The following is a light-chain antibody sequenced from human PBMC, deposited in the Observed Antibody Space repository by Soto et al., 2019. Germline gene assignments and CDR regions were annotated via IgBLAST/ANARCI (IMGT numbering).Light chain of an antibody. CDR1: ESVSSNY. CDR3: QQYGSGPWT. CDR2: AAS. V-gene: IGKV3-20*01. J-gene: IGKJ1*01. Sequence: EIVLTQSPGTLSSSPGERATLSCRASESVSSNYLAWYQQRPGQAPRLLIYAASNRARGIPDRCGGSGSGTDFTLSVSRLEPEDFAVDYCQQYGSGPWTLGHGTKV.